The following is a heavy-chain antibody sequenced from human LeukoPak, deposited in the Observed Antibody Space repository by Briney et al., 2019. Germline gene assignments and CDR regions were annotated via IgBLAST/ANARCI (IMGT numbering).Heavy chain of an antibody. V-gene: IGHV3-48*03. D-gene: IGHD3-3*01. CDR1: GFTFSTYA. Sequence: GGSLRLSCAASGFTFSTYAMTWVRQAPGKGLEWVSYISSSGSTIHYADSVKGRFTISRDNAKNSLYLQMNSLRAEDTAVYYCARDSTSRITIFGVGTYYFDYWGQGTLVTVSS. CDR2: ISSSGSTI. J-gene: IGHJ4*02. CDR3: ARDSTSRITIFGVGTYYFDY.